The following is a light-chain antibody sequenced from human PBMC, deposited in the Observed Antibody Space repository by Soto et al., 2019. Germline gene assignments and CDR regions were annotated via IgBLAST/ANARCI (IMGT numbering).Light chain of an antibody. Sequence: QSVLTQPASVSGSPGQSITISCTGTTTDVGGYNYVSWYQQHPGEAPKLMIHEVSNRPSGVSNRFSGSKSGNTASLTISGLQAEDEADYYCSSFTSTSTYVLFGGGTQLTVL. V-gene: IGLV2-14*01. CDR2: EVS. J-gene: IGLJ2*01. CDR1: TTDVGGYNY. CDR3: SSFTSTSTYVL.